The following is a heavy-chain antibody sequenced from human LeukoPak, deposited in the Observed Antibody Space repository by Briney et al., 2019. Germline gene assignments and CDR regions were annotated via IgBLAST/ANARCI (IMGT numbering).Heavy chain of an antibody. V-gene: IGHV3-73*01. J-gene: IGHJ4*02. CDR1: GFTFSGSA. D-gene: IGHD3-22*01. Sequence: PGGSLRLSCAASGFTFSGSAMRWVRQASGKGLEWVGRIRSKANSYATAYAASVKGRFTISRDDSKNTVYLQMNSLKTEDTAVYYCAPLWDYYDSSGYFDYWGQGTLVTVSS. CDR2: IRSKANSYAT. CDR3: APLWDYYDSSGYFDY.